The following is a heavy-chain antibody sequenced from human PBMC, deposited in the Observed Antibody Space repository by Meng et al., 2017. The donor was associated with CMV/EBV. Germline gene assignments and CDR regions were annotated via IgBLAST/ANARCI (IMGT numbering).Heavy chain of an antibody. D-gene: IGHD3-3*01. J-gene: IGHJ5*02. CDR1: GGSFSGYY. CDR2: INHSGST. Sequence: QVQLRQWGAGLLKPSGTLSLTCAVYGGSFSGYYWSWIRQPPGKGLEWIGEINHSGSTNYNPSLKSRVTISVDTSKNQFSLKLSPVTAADTAVYYCARGSRRLPRFNWFDPWGQGNLVTVSS. V-gene: IGHV4-34*01. CDR3: ARGSRRLPRFNWFDP.